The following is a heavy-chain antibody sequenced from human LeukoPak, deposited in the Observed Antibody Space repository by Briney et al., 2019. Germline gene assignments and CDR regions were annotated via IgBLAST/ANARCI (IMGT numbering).Heavy chain of an antibody. CDR3: ARGARITFGGVIGDQTSFAY. J-gene: IGHJ4*02. V-gene: IGHV4-39*07. CDR1: GGSISSSSYN. CDR2: IYYSGST. Sequence: PSETLSLTCTVSGGSISSSSYNWGWIRQPPGKGLEWIGSIYYSGSTYYNPSLKGRVTISVDTSKNQFSLKLSSVTAADTAVYYCARGARITFGGVIGDQTSFAYWGQWTLVTVSS. D-gene: IGHD3-16*02.